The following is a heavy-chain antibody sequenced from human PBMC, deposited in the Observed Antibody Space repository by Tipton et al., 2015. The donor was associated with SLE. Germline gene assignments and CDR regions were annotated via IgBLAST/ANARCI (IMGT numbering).Heavy chain of an antibody. V-gene: IGHV4-31*03. CDR2: IYYSGST. D-gene: IGHD1-14*01. Sequence: LRLSCTVSGGSISSGGYYWSWIRQHPGKGLEWIGYIYYSGSTYYNPSLKSRVTISVDTSKNQFSLKLSSVTAADTAVYYCARDGPGGGFDYWGQGTLATVSS. CDR1: GGSISSGGYY. CDR3: ARDGPGGGFDY. J-gene: IGHJ4*02.